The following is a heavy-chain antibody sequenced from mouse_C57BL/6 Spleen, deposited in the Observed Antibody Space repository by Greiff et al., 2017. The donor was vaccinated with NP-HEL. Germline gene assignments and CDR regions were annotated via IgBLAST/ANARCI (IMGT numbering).Heavy chain of an antibody. D-gene: IGHD1-1*01. V-gene: IGHV1-59*01. J-gene: IGHJ4*01. Sequence: QVQLQQPGAELVRPGTSVKLSCKASGYTFTSYWMHWVKQRPGQGLEWIGVIDPSDSYTNYNQKFKGKATLTVDTSSSTAYMQLSSLTPEDSAVYYCARLDYGSSYWYAMDYWGQGTSVTVSS. CDR3: ARLDYGSSYWYAMDY. CDR1: GYTFTSYW. CDR2: IDPSDSYT.